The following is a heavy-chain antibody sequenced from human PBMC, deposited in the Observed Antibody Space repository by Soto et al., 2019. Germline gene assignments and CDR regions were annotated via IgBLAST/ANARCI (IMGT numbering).Heavy chain of an antibody. J-gene: IGHJ6*02. V-gene: IGHV1-8*01. CDR3: ASGVGDNYYYYYGMDV. CDR2: MNPNSGNT. Sequence: VASVKVSCKASGYTFTSYDINWVRQATGQGLEWMGWMNPNSGNTGYAQKFQGRVTMTRNTSISTAYMELSSLRSEDAAVYYCASGVGDNYYYYYGMDVWGQGTTVTVSS. D-gene: IGHD1-26*01. CDR1: GYTFTSYD.